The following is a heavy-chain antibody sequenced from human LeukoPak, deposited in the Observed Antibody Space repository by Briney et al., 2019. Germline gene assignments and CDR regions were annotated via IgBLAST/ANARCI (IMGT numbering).Heavy chain of an antibody. D-gene: IGHD3-10*01. CDR1: GYSITSSSW. J-gene: IGHJ4*02. CDR2: IYHSGTT. V-gene: IGHV4-28*01. CDR3: ARKENVYYYFDY. Sequence: SGTLSLTCAVSGYSITSSSWWGWIRQPPGKGLAWIGYIYHSGTTYYSPSLQSRVTMSVDTSKNQFSLKLSSVTAVDTAVYYCARKENVYYYFDYWGQGTLVTVSS.